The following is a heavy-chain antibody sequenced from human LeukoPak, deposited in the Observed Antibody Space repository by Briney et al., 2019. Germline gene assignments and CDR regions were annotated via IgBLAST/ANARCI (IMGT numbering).Heavy chain of an antibody. J-gene: IGHJ3*02. D-gene: IGHD3-3*01. Sequence: ASVKVSCKASGGTFSSYAISWVRQAPGRGLEWTGGIIPIFGTANYAQKFQGRVTITADKSTSTAYMELSSLRAEDTAVYYCAKGGFFSQPGAFDIWGQGTMVTVSS. CDR3: AKGGFFSQPGAFDI. CDR1: GGTFSSYA. CDR2: IIPIFGTA. V-gene: IGHV1-69*06.